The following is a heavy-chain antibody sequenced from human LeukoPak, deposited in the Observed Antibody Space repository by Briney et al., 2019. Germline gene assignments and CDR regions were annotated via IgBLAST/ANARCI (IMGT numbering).Heavy chain of an antibody. Sequence: SETLSLTCTVSGGSISSGDYYWSWIRQPPGKGLEWIGYIYYSGSTYYNPSLKSRVTISVDTSKNQFSLKLSSVTAADTAVYYCARVKIWRQAFVYWGQGTLVTVSS. V-gene: IGHV4-30-4*08. CDR1: GGSISSGDYY. CDR2: IYYSGST. CDR3: ARVKIWRQAFVY. D-gene: IGHD3-3*01. J-gene: IGHJ4*02.